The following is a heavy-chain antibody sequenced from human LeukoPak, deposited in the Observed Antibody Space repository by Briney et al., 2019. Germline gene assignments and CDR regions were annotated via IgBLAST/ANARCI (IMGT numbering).Heavy chain of an antibody. Sequence: ASVTVSCKASGYSFTTYGFSWVRQAPAQGLEWMGWISVHNGKTNYAQSLQDRVTMSTDTSTSTVYMELRSLRSDDTAVYYCARETEVAGTFDYWGQGTLVTVSS. CDR1: GYSFTTYG. V-gene: IGHV1-18*04. CDR3: ARETEVAGTFDY. CDR2: ISVHNGKT. D-gene: IGHD6-19*01. J-gene: IGHJ4*02.